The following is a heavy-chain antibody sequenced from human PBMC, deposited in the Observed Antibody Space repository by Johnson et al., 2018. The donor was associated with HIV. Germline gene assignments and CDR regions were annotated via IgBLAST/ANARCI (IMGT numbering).Heavy chain of an antibody. J-gene: IGHJ3*02. CDR3: AREGPSERAGFDI. V-gene: IGHV3-74*01. CDR2: ISSDGSST. Sequence: EVQLVESGGGLVQPGGSLRLSCAASGFTFSTYWMHWVRQTPGKGLVWVSRISSDGSSTTYAVSVRGRFTISRDNAKNTLYLEMKSLRAEDTAVYYCAREGPSERAGFDIWGQGTMVTVSS. CDR1: GFTFSTYW.